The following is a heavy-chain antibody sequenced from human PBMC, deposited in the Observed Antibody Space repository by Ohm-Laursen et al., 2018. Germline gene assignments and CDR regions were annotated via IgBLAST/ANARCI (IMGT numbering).Heavy chain of an antibody. J-gene: IGHJ4*02. Sequence: GTLSLTCNVSGASISTYYWSWIRQPAGKGLEWIGRIYTSGSTNYNPSLKSRVTMSVDTSKNQFSLKLSSVTAADTAVYYCAVGYFDSLIDYWGQGTLVTVSS. CDR2: IYTSGST. CDR3: AVGYFDSLIDY. D-gene: IGHD3-9*01. CDR1: GASISTYY. V-gene: IGHV4-4*07.